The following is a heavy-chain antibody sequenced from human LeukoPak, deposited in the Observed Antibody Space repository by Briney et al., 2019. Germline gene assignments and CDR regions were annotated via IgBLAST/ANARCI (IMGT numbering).Heavy chain of an antibody. J-gene: IGHJ4*02. CDR3: ARAYYDSSVLFDY. Sequence: SGTLSLTCTVSGGSISSYYWSWIRQPPGKGLEWIGYIYYSGSTNYNPSLKSRVTISVDTSKNQFSLKLSSVTAADTAVYYCARAYYDSSVLFDYWGQGTLVTVSS. CDR1: GGSISSYY. V-gene: IGHV4-59*01. D-gene: IGHD3-22*01. CDR2: IYYSGST.